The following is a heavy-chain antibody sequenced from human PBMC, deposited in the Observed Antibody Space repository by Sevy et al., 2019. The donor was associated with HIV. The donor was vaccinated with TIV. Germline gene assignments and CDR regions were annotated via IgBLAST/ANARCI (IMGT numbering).Heavy chain of an antibody. Sequence: GGSLRLSCAASGFTFSSYSMNWVRQAPEKGLEYLSYITSSSRSIYYADSEKGRFTISRDNAKNSLYLQMNSLRDEDTAVYYCARDYKYAFDIWGQGTMVTVSS. CDR3: ARDYKYAFDI. CDR1: GFTFSSYS. V-gene: IGHV3-48*02. CDR2: ITSSSRSI. J-gene: IGHJ3*02. D-gene: IGHD3-10*01.